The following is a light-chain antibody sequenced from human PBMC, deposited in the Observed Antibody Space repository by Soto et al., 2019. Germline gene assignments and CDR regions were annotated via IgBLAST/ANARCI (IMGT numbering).Light chain of an antibody. CDR3: QRYNNWPLT. Sequence: EILMTQSPATLSVSPGERATLSCRASQSVSTNLAWYQQKPGQAPRLLIFGASTRATDVPARFSGSGSGTEFTLTISSLQSEDFAVYYCQRYNNWPLTFGGGTKVEIK. J-gene: IGKJ4*01. CDR1: QSVSTN. CDR2: GAS. V-gene: IGKV3-15*01.